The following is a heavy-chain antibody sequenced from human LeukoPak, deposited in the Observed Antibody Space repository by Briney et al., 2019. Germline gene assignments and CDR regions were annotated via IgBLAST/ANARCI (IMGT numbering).Heavy chain of an antibody. CDR1: GYTFIDYY. D-gene: IGHD6-13*01. CDR3: ARATDKGQQLGRGWFDP. CDR2: VDPEDGET. V-gene: IGHV1-69-2*01. J-gene: IGHJ5*02. Sequence: ATVKIYCKVSGYTFIDYYMHWVQQAPGKGLEWMGLVDPEDGETIYAEKFQGRLTITADTSTDTAYMELSSLRSEDTAIYYCARATDKGQQLGRGWFDPWGQGTLVTVSS.